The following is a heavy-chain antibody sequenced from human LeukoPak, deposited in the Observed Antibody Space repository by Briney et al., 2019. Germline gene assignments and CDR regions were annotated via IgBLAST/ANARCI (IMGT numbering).Heavy chain of an antibody. CDR3: AREPAAAGTSRFDP. J-gene: IGHJ5*02. CDR2: IYHSGST. D-gene: IGHD6-13*01. V-gene: IGHV4-38-2*02. CDR1: GYSISSGYY. Sequence: PSETLSLTCTVSGYSISSGYYWGWIRQPPGKGLEWIGSIYHSGSTYYNPSLKSRVTISVDRSKDQFSLKLSSVTAADTAVYYCAREPAAAGTSRFDPWGQGTLVTVSS.